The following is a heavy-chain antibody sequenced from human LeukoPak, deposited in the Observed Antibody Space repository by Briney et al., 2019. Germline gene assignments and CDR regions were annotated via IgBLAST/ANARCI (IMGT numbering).Heavy chain of an antibody. CDR1: GFSFSTYD. J-gene: IGHJ4*02. CDR2: ISTTGGYT. V-gene: IGHV3-23*01. Sequence: PGGSLRHSCVGSGFSFSTYDMGWVRPTPGRGVEWVSAISTTGGYTEEADSVKGLFTISRDNSQNTLFLQMHSLRAEDTAVYYCAKEPATIKLPFDIWGQGTLVTVSP. CDR3: AKEPATIKLPFDI. D-gene: IGHD5-24*01.